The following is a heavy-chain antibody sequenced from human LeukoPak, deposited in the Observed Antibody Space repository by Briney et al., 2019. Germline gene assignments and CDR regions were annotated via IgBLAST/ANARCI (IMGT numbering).Heavy chain of an antibody. CDR3: ARQEERGDMDV. Sequence: PSETLSLTCTVSGYSISSGYYWGWIRQPPGKGLEWIGSIYHSGSTYYNPSLKSRVTISVDTSKNQFSLKLSSVTAADTAVYYCARQEERGDMDVWGRGTTVTVSS. CDR1: GYSISSGYY. V-gene: IGHV4-38-2*02. J-gene: IGHJ6*03. CDR2: IYHSGST.